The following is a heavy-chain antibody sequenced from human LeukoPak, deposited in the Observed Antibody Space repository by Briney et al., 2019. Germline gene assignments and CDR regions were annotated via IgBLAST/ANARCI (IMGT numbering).Heavy chain of an antibody. CDR2: IKRDGSEK. Sequence: HPGGSLRLSCAASGFTFSSYWMTWVRQAPGRGLEWVANIKRDGSEKNYVDSVKGRFTISRDNGKNSLYLQMNSLRVEDTAVYYCVRDPDALDYWGQGTLVTVSS. CDR3: VRDPDALDY. CDR1: GFTFSSYW. V-gene: IGHV3-7*01. J-gene: IGHJ4*02.